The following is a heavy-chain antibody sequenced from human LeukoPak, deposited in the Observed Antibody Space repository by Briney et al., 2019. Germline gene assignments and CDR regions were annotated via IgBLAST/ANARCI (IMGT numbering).Heavy chain of an antibody. V-gene: IGHV4-34*01. Sequence: LSLXXXXYGGSXSGYYWSWIRQPPGKGLEWIGEINHSGSTNYNPSLKSRVTISVDTSKNQFSLKLSSVTAADTAVYYCARPMVRGAPDDPPLKIFDYWGQGTLVTVSS. J-gene: IGHJ4*02. D-gene: IGHD3-10*01. CDR2: INHSGST. CDR1: GGSXSGYY. CDR3: ARPMVRGAPDDPPLKIFDY.